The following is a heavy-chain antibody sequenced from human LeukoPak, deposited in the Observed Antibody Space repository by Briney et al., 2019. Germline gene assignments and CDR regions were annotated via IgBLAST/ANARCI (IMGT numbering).Heavy chain of an antibody. CDR3: ARDNGVVHGVYYMDV. V-gene: IGHV3-7*01. CDR1: GFTFSNYW. D-gene: IGHD3-3*01. J-gene: IGHJ6*03. Sequence: GGSLRLSCAASGFTFSNYWMTWVRQAPGKGLEWVADIKQDGSEKLYVNSVRGRFTISRDNAKMSLFLQMNSLRAEDTAVYYCARDNGVVHGVYYMDVWGKGATVTVS. CDR2: IKQDGSEK.